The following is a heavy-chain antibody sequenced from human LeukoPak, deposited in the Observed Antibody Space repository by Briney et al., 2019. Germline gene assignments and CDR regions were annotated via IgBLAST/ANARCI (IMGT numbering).Heavy chain of an antibody. CDR1: GYSFTGYW. Sequence: GESLKISCKGSGYSFTGYWIGWVRQMPGKGLEWMGIIYPGDSDTRYSPSFQGQVTISADKSISTAYLQWSSLKASDAAMYYCASRARVWFGELLWDYWGQGTLVTVSS. D-gene: IGHD3-10*01. J-gene: IGHJ4*02. CDR3: ASRARVWFGELLWDY. V-gene: IGHV5-51*01. CDR2: IYPGDSDT.